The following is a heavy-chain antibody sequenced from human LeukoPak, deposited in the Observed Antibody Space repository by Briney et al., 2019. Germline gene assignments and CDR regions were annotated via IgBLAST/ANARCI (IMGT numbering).Heavy chain of an antibody. CDR3: AREDKDGHYYDSSGYIDY. J-gene: IGHJ4*02. CDR1: GLSFSIYS. Sequence: SGGSLRLSCVASGLSFSIYSMNWVRQAPGKGLEWVSYISGIRNLTYYADSVKGRFTISRDNAKNSLYLQMNSLRAEDTAVYYCAREDKDGHYYDSSGYIDYWGQGTLVTVSS. V-gene: IGHV3-48*01. CDR2: ISGIRNLT. D-gene: IGHD3-22*01.